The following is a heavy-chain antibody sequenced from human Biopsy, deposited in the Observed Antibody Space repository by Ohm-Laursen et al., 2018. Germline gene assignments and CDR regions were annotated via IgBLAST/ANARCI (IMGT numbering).Heavy chain of an antibody. CDR3: ARDSGILNYGNFKYYHYYGMDV. Sequence: PGTLSLTCTVSGDSVTKYYWSWIRQPPGKGLEWIGHIYYSVMTNHNPSLQSRVSISVDTSRNQVSLTLSSVTAADTAVYYCARDSGILNYGNFKYYHYYGMDVWGQGTRVTVSS. CDR1: GDSVTKYY. V-gene: IGHV4-59*02. CDR2: IYYSVMT. D-gene: IGHD4-11*01. J-gene: IGHJ6*02.